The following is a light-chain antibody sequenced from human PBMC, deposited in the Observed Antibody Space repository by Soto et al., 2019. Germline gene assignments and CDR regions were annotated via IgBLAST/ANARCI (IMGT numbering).Light chain of an antibody. CDR2: GAS. CDR3: QQYGISPRT. V-gene: IGKV3-20*01. CDR1: HSVSSSY. J-gene: IGKJ1*01. Sequence: EIVLTQSPGTLSLSPGERATLSCRASHSVSSSYLAWYQHKPGQPPRLLIYGASNRATGIPDRFSGSGSGTDFTLTISRVEPEDFAVYYCQQYGISPRTFGQGTKVEIK.